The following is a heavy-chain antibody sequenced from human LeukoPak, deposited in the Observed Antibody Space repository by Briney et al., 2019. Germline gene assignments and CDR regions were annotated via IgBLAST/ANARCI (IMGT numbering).Heavy chain of an antibody. D-gene: IGHD5-18*01. CDR3: AGRVTGYSSGYVY. J-gene: IGHJ4*02. CDR1: GFTFSDYY. V-gene: IGHV3-11*01. CDR2: ISSSGSTI. Sequence: GGSLRLSCAASGFTFSDYYMSWIRQAPGKGLEWVSYISSSGSTIYYADSVKGRFTISRDNAKNSLYLQMNNLRAEDTAVYYCAGRVTGYSSGYVYWGQGTLVTVSS.